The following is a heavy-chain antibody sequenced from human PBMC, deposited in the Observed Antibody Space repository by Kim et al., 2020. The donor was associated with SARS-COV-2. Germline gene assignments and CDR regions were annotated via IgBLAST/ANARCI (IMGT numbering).Heavy chain of an antibody. CDR2: ISYDGSNK. Sequence: GGSLRLSCAASGFTFSSYGMHWVRQAPGKGLEWVAVISYDGSNKYYADSVKGRFTISRDNSKNTLYLQMNSLRAEDTAVYYCAKDLGYSYGNWFDPWGQG. V-gene: IGHV3-30*18. D-gene: IGHD5-18*01. CDR1: GFTFSSYG. J-gene: IGHJ5*02. CDR3: AKDLGYSYGNWFDP.